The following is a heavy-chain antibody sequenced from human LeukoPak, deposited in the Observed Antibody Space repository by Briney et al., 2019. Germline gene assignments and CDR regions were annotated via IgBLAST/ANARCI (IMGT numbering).Heavy chain of an antibody. CDR3: ARESRIAARPGVRELYFDY. J-gene: IGHJ4*02. V-gene: IGHV7-4-1*02. Sequence: ASVKVSCKASGYTFTSYAMNWVRQAPGQGLEWMGWINTNTGNPTYAQGFTGRFVFSLDTSVSTAYLQISSLKAEDTAVYYCARESRIAARPGVRELYFDYWGQGTLVTVSS. CDR2: INTNTGNP. CDR1: GYTFTSYA. D-gene: IGHD6-6*01.